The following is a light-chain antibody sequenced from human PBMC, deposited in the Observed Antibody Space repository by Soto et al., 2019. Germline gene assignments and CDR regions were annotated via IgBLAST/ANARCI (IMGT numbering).Light chain of an antibody. CDR3: QQYGNSPFT. Sequence: EIVLTQSPGTLSLSPGERATLSCRASQSVSSSYLAWFQQRPGQAPRLLIYGASIRATGIPDRFSGSGSGTDFTLTVSRLEPEDFAVYYCQQYGNSPFTFGPGTKVDIK. J-gene: IGKJ3*01. CDR1: QSVSSSY. V-gene: IGKV3-20*01. CDR2: GAS.